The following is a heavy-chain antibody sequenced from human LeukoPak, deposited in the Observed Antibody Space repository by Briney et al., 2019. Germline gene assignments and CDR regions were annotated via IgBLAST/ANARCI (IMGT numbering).Heavy chain of an antibody. CDR2: ISYDGSKK. D-gene: IGHD3-10*01. Sequence: GGSLRLSCAASGFTLSHFAMHWVRQAPGKGLEWVAFISYDGSKKYYADSVRGRFTISRDNSKDTVFLQMNSLGVEDTAVVYCVREEERMVRGVMSYYMDVWGEGTAVIVSS. CDR3: VREEERMVRGVMSYYMDV. V-gene: IGHV3-30*01. J-gene: IGHJ6*03. CDR1: GFTLSHFA.